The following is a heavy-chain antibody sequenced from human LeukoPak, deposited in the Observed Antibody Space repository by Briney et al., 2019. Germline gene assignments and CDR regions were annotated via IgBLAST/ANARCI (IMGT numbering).Heavy chain of an antibody. V-gene: IGHV4-34*12. CDR2: VFDGKTT. D-gene: IGHD5-24*01. Sequence: SETLSLTCAVYGESLNYYYWSWIRQSPVKGLEWIGEVFDGKTTNYNPSLKSRVTISAVTSSNQFSLNLKSVTAADTAVYYCASGAWATRLHSWAQGTLVIVSS. CDR3: ASGAWATRLHS. CDR1: GESLNYYY. J-gene: IGHJ4*02.